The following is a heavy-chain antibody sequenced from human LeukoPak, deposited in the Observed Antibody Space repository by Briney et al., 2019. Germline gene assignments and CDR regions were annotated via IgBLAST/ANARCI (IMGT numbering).Heavy chain of an antibody. CDR2: ISASGGST. Sequence: GGSLRLSCAASGFTFSSSAMSWVRQVPGKGLEWVSGISASGGSTYYADSVRGRFTISRDNSKNTLYVQMNSLRDEDTAVYYCAKPFDPFGSKYYYYGMDVWGQGTTVTVSS. V-gene: IGHV3-23*01. J-gene: IGHJ6*02. CDR3: AKPFDPFGSKYYYYGMDV. D-gene: IGHD3-10*01. CDR1: GFTFSSSA.